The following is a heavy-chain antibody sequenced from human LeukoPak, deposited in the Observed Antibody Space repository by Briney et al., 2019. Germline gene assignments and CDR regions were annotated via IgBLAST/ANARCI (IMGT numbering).Heavy chain of an antibody. D-gene: IGHD3-22*01. Sequence: PSETLSLTCAVYGGSFSGYYWSWIRQPPGKGLEWIGEINHSGSTNYNPSLKSRVTISVDTSKNQFSLKLSSVTAADTAVYYCASGGGYYDSSGYYSTTLFFDYWGQGTLVTVSS. CDR1: GGSFSGYY. CDR2: INHSGST. J-gene: IGHJ4*02. V-gene: IGHV4-34*01. CDR3: ASGGGYYDSSGYYSTTLFFDY.